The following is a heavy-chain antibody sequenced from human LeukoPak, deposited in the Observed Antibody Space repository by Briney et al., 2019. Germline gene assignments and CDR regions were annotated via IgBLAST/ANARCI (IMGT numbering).Heavy chain of an antibody. CDR2: IYYSGST. D-gene: IGHD3-9*01. CDR3: ARVGVYYDILTGPPSEVFDY. J-gene: IGHJ4*02. Sequence: PAETLTLTCTVSGVSVSSGSNYWSCIRQPPGQELEAIRYIYYSGSTNYNPSLKSRVTISVDTSKNQFSLKLSSVTAADTAVYYCARVGVYYDILTGPPSEVFDYWGQGTLVTVSS. V-gene: IGHV4-61*01. CDR1: GVSVSSGSNY.